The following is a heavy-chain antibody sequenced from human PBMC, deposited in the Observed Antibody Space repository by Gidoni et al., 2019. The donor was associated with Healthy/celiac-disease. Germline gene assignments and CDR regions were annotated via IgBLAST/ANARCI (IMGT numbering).Heavy chain of an antibody. CDR3: ASAESQDWWFDP. CDR2: IYYSGST. D-gene: IGHD2-15*01. J-gene: IGHJ5*02. V-gene: IGHV4-59*01. Sequence: QVQLQESGPGLVKPSETLSLTCTVSGGSISSYYWSWIRQPPGKGLEWIGYIYYSGSTNYNPSLKSRVTISVDTSKNQFSLKLSSVTAADTAVYYCASAESQDWWFDPWGQGTLVTVSS. CDR1: GGSISSYY.